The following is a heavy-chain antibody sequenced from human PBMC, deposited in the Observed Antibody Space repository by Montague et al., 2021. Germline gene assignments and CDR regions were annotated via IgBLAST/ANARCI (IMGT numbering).Heavy chain of an antibody. CDR2: IFHSGSA. D-gene: IGHD6-13*01. CDR3: ARHGDDEWQQMAF. V-gene: IGHV4-4*02. J-gene: IGHJ4*02. Sequence: SETLSLTCAVSGDFISSYTWWSWVRQPPGKGLEWIGEIFHSGSAXYNPSLRSRITISVDESKNEFSLHLNSVTPADTAVYYCARHGDDEWQQMAFWGQGTLVVVSS. CDR1: GDFISSYTW.